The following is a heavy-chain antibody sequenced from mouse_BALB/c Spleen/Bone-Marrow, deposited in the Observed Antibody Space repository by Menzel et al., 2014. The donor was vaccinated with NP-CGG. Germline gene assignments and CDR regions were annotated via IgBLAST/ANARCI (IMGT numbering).Heavy chain of an antibody. CDR3: AKLTGSGKALDY. CDR2: IYPGDGTT. CDR1: GYTFTTYY. V-gene: IGHV1S56*01. Sequence: QVQLKQSGPELVKPGASVKMSCRASGYTFTTYYIHWVKQRPGQGLEWIGWIYPGDGTTKYNEKFKGKTTLTADKSSSTAYMLLSSLTSEDSAIYFCAKLTGSGKALDYWGQGTSVTVSS. D-gene: IGHD4-1*01. J-gene: IGHJ4*01.